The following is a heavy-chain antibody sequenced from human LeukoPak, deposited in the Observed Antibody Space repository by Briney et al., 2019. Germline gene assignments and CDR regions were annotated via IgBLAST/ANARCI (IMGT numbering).Heavy chain of an antibody. CDR1: GFTFSSYS. CDR2: DGSNK. CDR3: AREMRWLGFDY. D-gene: IGHD6-19*01. J-gene: IGHJ4*02. V-gene: IGHV3-33*08. Sequence: PGGSLRLSCAASGFTFSSYSMNWVRQAPGKGLEWVDDGSNKYYADSVKGRFTISRDNSKNTLYLQMNSLRAEDTAVYYCAREMRWLGFDYWGQGTLVTVSS.